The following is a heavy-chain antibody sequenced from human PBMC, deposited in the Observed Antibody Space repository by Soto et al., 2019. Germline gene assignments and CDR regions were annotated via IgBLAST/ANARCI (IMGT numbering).Heavy chain of an antibody. J-gene: IGHJ4*02. CDR2: ISYDGSNK. D-gene: IGHD2-8*02. CDR3: ASSRRLVDHFDY. V-gene: IGHV3-30-3*01. CDR1: GFTFSSYA. Sequence: QVQLVESGGGVVQPGRSLRLSCAASGFTFSSYAMHWVRQAPGKGLEWVAVISYDGSNKYYADSVKGRFTISRDNSKNTLYLQMNSLRAEDTAVYYCASSRRLVDHFDYGGQGTLVTVSS.